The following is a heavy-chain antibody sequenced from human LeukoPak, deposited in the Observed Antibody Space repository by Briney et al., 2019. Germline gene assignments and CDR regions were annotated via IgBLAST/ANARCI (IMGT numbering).Heavy chain of an antibody. CDR1: GGSISSSSYY. V-gene: IGHV4-39*01. J-gene: IGHJ4*02. D-gene: IGHD2-2*01. CDR3: ARHRVVPAGEFDY. CDR2: IYYSGST. Sequence: PSETLSLTCTVSGGSISSSSYYWGWIRQPPGKGLEWIGSIYYSGSTYYNPSLKSRVTISVDTSKNQFSLKLSSVTAADTAVYYCARHRVVPAGEFDYWGQGTLVTVSS.